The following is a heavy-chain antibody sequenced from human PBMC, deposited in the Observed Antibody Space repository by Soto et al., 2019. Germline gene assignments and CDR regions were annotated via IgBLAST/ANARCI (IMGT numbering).Heavy chain of an antibody. CDR3: ARETLSFGSALDV. CDR2: ITWNGGNT. D-gene: IGHD3-3*01. V-gene: IGHV3-43*01. Sequence: EGSLRRSCAASGFSFDDYNIHWVRQAPGKGLEWVSLITWNGGNTYYADSVKGRFTISRDGTTKSVSLQMTSLKTEDTGLYYCARETLSFGSALDVWGQGTTFTVSS. J-gene: IGHJ6*02. CDR1: GFSFDDYN.